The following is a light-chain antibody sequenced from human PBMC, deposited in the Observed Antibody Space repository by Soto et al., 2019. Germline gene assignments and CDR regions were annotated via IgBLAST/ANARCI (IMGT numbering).Light chain of an antibody. CDR2: DIT. V-gene: IGLV2-11*01. CDR3: FSYTGSYSYV. J-gene: IGLJ1*01. Sequence: QSALTQPHSVSGSPGQSVTISCTGTSSDVGGYSSVSWYQQHPGKAPQLIIYDITERPSGVPDRFSGSKSGNTASLTISGLQAEDEDDYYCFSYTGSYSYVFGIGTKLTVL. CDR1: SSDVGGYSS.